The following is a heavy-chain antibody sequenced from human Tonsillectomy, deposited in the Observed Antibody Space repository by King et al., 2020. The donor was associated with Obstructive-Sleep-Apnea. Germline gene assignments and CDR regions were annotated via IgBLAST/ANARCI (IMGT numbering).Heavy chain of an antibody. V-gene: IGHV3-48*04. J-gene: IGHJ1*01. CDR2: ISSSSSI. CDR1: GFTFSSYS. CDR3: TRDWAH. Sequence: VQLVESGGGLVQPGGSLRLSCAASGFTFSSYSMNWGRQAPGKGLEWVSYISSSSSIYYADSVKGRFTISRDNAKNSLYLQMNSLRAEDTAVYYCTRDWAHWGQGTLVTVSS. D-gene: IGHD3-16*01.